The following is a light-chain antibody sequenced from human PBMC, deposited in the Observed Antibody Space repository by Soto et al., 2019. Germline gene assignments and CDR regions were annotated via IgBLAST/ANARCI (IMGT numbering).Light chain of an antibody. CDR1: QRVYSN. Sequence: EIVLTQSPCTLSLSPGERSALSCRASQRVYSNLAWYQQRPGQAPRLLIYGASTRATGFPARFSGRGSGTEFTLTISSLQSEDFAVYYCQQYTNWPPNTFGQGTPTG. CDR2: GAS. J-gene: IGKJ5*01. CDR3: QQYTNWPPNT. V-gene: IGKV3-15*01.